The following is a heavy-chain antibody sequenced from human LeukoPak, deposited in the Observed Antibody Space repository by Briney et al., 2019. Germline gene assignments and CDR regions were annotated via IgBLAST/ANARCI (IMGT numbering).Heavy chain of an antibody. CDR1: GFTFSSYW. V-gene: IGHV3-74*01. J-gene: IGHJ6*03. Sequence: GGSLRLSCVVSGFTFSSYWMHWVRQAPGKGLVWVSRINSDGSSTSYADSVKGRFTISRDNAKNTLYLQMNSLRAEDTAVYYCARDQYYGSGSYGYYYYMDVRGKGTTVTISS. CDR2: INSDGSST. D-gene: IGHD3-10*01. CDR3: ARDQYYGSGSYGYYYYMDV.